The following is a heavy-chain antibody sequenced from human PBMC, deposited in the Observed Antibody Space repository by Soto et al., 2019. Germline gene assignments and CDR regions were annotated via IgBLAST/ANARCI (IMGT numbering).Heavy chain of an antibody. V-gene: IGHV3-53*01. D-gene: IGHD3-22*01. J-gene: IGHJ4*02. Sequence: PGGSLRLSCAASGFTVSSNYMSWVRQAPGKGLEWVSVSYSGGSTYDADSVKGRFTISRDNSKNTRYLQMNSLRAEDTAGYYCARGYYYDTRGYDYRGQGTLVTISS. CDR2: SYSGGST. CDR1: GFTVSSNY. CDR3: ARGYYYDTRGYDY.